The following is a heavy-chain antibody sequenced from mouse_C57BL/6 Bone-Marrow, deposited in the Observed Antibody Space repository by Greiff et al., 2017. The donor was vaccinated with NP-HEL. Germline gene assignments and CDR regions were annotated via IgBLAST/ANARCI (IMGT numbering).Heavy chain of an antibody. Sequence: DVMLVESGGDLVKPGGSLKLSCAASGFTFSSYGMSWVRQTPDKRLEWVATISSGGSYTYYPDSVKGRFTISRDNAKNTLYLQMSSLKSEDTAMYYCARPVVATGDYYAMDYWGQGTSVTVSS. CDR3: ARPVVATGDYYAMDY. CDR1: GFTFSSYG. J-gene: IGHJ4*01. CDR2: ISSGGSYT. D-gene: IGHD1-1*01. V-gene: IGHV5-6*02.